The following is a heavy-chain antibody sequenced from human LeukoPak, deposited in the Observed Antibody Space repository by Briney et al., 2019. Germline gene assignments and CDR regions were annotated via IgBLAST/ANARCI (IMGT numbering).Heavy chain of an antibody. Sequence: GGSLRLSCTASGFTFCDYAMSWVRQAPGKGLEWVGFIRSKTYGGTTEYAASVKGRFTISRDDSKSIAFLQMNSLKTEDTAVYYCTRHPRPRVVGATALDYWGQGTLVTVSS. V-gene: IGHV3-49*04. J-gene: IGHJ4*02. CDR2: IRSKTYGGTT. CDR3: TRHPRPRVVGATALDY. D-gene: IGHD1-26*01. CDR1: GFTFCDYA.